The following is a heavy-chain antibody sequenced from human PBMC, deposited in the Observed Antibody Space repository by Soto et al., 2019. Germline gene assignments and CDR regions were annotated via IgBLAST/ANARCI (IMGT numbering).Heavy chain of an antibody. J-gene: IGHJ4*02. V-gene: IGHV3-30-3*01. CDR1: GFTFSSYA. D-gene: IGHD2-15*01. CDR3: ARALLY. CDR2: ISYDGSNK. Sequence: GSLRLSCAASGFTFSSYAMHWVRQAPGKGLEWVAVISYDGSNKYYADSVKGRFTISRDNSKNTLYLQMNGLRAEDTAVYYCARALLYWGQGTLVTVSS.